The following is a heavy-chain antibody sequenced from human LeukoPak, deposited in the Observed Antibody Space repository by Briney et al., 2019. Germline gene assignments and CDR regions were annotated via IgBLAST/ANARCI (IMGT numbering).Heavy chain of an antibody. CDR3: AGNSGYDFYRFDY. CDR2: INHSGST. V-gene: IGHV4-34*01. J-gene: IGHJ4*02. CDR1: GGSVSGYY. D-gene: IGHD5-12*01. Sequence: SETLSLTCAVYGGSVSGYYWSWIRQPPGKGLEWIGEINHSGSTNYNPSLKSRVTISVDTSKNQFSLRLSSVTAADTAVYYCAGNSGYDFYRFDYWGQGTLVTVSS.